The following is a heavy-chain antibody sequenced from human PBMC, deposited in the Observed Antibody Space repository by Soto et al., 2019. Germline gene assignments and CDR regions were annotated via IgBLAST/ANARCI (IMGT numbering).Heavy chain of an antibody. D-gene: IGHD5-12*01. Sequence: EVQLVESGGGLVKPGGSLRLSCAASGFTFSSYSMNWVRQAPGKGLEWVSSISSSSSYIYYADSVNGRYTISRDNAKNSLYLQMTSLRAEDTAVYYCARDRSGYSGYEGAFDIWGQGTMVTVSS. CDR3: ARDRSGYSGYEGAFDI. CDR2: ISSSSSYI. CDR1: GFTFSSYS. V-gene: IGHV3-21*01. J-gene: IGHJ3*02.